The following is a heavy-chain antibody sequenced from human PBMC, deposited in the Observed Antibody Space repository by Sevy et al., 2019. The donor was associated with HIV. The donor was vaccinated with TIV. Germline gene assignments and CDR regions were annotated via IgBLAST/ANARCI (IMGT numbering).Heavy chain of an antibody. J-gene: IGHJ4*02. CDR3: ARESYFYDTTTFPENDY. V-gene: IGHV3-48*01. CDR1: GFTFSSFG. CDR2: ISHSTNTR. D-gene: IGHD3-22*01. Sequence: GGSLRLSCAASGFTFSSFGMNWVRQAPGKGLEWISYISHSTNTRLYAASVTGRFSISRDNARNSLYLQMNSLRAEDMAVYYCARESYFYDTTTFPENDYWGRGTLVTVSS.